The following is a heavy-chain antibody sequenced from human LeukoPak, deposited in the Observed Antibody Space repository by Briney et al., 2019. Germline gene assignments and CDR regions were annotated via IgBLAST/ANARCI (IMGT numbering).Heavy chain of an antibody. CDR3: ARVQSAGSGTYYTNWFDP. D-gene: IGHD3-10*01. Sequence: SETLSLTCSVSGDSINTYFWTWIRQPPGKGLEWNGNIHYSGDTNYNPSLKSRVTISVDTSKKQFSLRLSSVTAADTAVYFCARVQSAGSGTYYTNWFDPWGQGTLVTVSS. CDR1: GDSINTYF. J-gene: IGHJ5*02. V-gene: IGHV4-59*08. CDR2: IHYSGDT.